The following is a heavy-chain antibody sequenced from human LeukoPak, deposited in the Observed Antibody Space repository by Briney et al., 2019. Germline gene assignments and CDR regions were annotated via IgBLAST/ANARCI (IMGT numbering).Heavy chain of an antibody. CDR2: MSSDGINT. CDR1: GFTFSSYS. D-gene: IGHD1-26*01. Sequence: GGSLRLSCAASGFTFSSYSMSWVRQAPGKGLEWVALMSSDGINTYYADSVKGRFTVSRDSSRDTLYLQMNSVRPDDTAVYYCAKDHSDSGRAFEYWGRGTLVTVSS. J-gene: IGHJ4*02. CDR3: AKDHSDSGRAFEY. V-gene: IGHV3-30*18.